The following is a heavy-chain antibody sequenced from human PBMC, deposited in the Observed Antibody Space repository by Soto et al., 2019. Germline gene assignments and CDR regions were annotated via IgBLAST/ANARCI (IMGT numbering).Heavy chain of an antibody. CDR3: ARGTPGPGPYYYYGMDV. CDR2: IYYSGST. CDR1: GCSISSYY. V-gene: IGHV4-59*01. J-gene: IGHJ6*02. D-gene: IGHD1-1*01. Sequence: QVQLQESGPGLVKPSETLSLTCTVSGCSISSYYWSWIRQPPGKGLEWIGYIYYSGSTNYNPSLKSRVTISVDTSKNQFSLKLSSVTAADTAVYYCARGTPGPGPYYYYGMDVWGHGTTITVTS.